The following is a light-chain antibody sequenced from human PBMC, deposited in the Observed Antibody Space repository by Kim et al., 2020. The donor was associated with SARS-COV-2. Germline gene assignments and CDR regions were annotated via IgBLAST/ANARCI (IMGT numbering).Light chain of an antibody. CDR2: DAS. CDR1: PGINRD. CDR3: QQFKSYPIS. Sequence: ASVADRVTSACTARPGINRDLAWYQQNPGTAPKLLTYDASTLEGGVPSRFSGSGSGTDFTLTISSLQPEDFATYYCQQFKSYPISFGQGTRLEIK. J-gene: IGKJ5*01. V-gene: IGKV1-13*02.